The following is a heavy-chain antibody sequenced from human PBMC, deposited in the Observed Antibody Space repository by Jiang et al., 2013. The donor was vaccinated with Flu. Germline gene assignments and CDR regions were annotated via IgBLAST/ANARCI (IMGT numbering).Heavy chain of an antibody. CDR1: GGSISGYY. D-gene: IGHD6-19*01. Sequence: LLKPSETLSLTCTVSGGSISGYYWSWIRQPPGKGLEWIGYIYNSGTIKYNPSLKSRVTISLDTSKKQFSLKLSSVTAADTAIYYCARFSSGFVNAFDLWGQGTMVTVSS. V-gene: IGHV4-59*08. J-gene: IGHJ3*01. CDR2: IYNSGTI. CDR3: ARFSSGFVNAFDL.